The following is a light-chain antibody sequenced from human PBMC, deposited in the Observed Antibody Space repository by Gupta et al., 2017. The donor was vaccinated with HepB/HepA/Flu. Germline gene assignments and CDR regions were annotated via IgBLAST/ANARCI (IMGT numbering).Light chain of an antibody. CDR3: QQYSNWPRT. Sequence: EIVKAQSPATLSVSPGERATLSCRASQSVSSNLAWYQQKPGQAPRLLIYGASTRATGIPARFSGSGSGTEFTLTISSLQSEDFAVYSCQQYSNWPRTFGEGTKVEIK. CDR1: QSVSSN. V-gene: IGKV3-15*01. CDR2: GAS. J-gene: IGKJ4*02.